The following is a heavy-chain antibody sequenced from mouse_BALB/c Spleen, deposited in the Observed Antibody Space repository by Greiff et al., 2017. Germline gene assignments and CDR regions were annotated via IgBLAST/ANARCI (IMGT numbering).Heavy chain of an antibody. J-gene: IGHJ3*01. CDR3: AREAYGYDEAWFAY. Sequence: QVQLQQSGPGLVAPSQSLSITCTVSGFSLTSYGVHWVRQPPGKGLEWLGVIWAGGSTNYNSALMSRLSISKDNSKSQVFLKMNSLQTDDTAMYYCAREAYGYDEAWFAYWGQGTLVTVSA. V-gene: IGHV2-9*02. CDR2: IWAGGST. CDR1: GFSLTSYG. D-gene: IGHD2-2*01.